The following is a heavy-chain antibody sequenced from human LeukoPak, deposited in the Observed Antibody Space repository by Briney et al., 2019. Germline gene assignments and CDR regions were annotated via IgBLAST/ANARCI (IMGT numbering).Heavy chain of an antibody. Sequence: SETLSLTCAVSDGSISSGGYSWSWIRQPPGKGLEWIGYIYHSGSTYYNPSLKSRVTISVDRSKNQFSLKLSSVTAADTAVYYCARAEYDSSGYYFDYWGQGTLVTVSS. CDR1: DGSISSGGYS. CDR2: IYHSGST. V-gene: IGHV4-30-2*01. J-gene: IGHJ4*02. D-gene: IGHD3-22*01. CDR3: ARAEYDSSGYYFDY.